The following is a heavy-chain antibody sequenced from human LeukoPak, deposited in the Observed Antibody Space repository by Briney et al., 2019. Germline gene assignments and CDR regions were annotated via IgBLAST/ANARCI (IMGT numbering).Heavy chain of an antibody. CDR1: GFTFSSYW. D-gene: IGHD2/OR15-2a*01. Sequence: GGSLRLSCAASGFTFSSYWMSWVRQAPGKGLEWVSIIYNDGSTYYADSMKGRFTVSRDNSKNTLYLQVNSLRAEDTAMYYCARNILFAFDIWGQGTMVTVSS. V-gene: IGHV3-53*01. CDR2: IYNDGST. CDR3: ARNILFAFDI. J-gene: IGHJ3*02.